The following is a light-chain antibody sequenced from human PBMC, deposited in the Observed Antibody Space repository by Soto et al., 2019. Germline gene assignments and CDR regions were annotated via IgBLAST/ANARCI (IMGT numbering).Light chain of an antibody. CDR2: KAS. V-gene: IGKV1-5*03. J-gene: IGKJ1*01. CDR1: QSISGW. Sequence: DIRMTQSPSTLSASVGDRVSITCRASQSISGWLAWYQQKAGKAPKLLIYKASTLESAVPSRFSGSGSATEFTLTISSLQSEDFALYYCQQYKDWPTTFGQGTKVDIK. CDR3: QQYKDWPTT.